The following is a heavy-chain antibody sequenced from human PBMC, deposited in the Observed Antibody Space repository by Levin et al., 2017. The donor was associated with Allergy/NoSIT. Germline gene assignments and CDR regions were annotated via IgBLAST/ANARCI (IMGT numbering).Heavy chain of an antibody. Sequence: GGSLRLSCAASGFTSGYFAMSWVRQSPSKGLQWVSSIEGSGSGTYYADSVRGRFTISRDESTDTIYLQMNNLRDDDTALYYCEKMEQQLVQGTFEHWGQGTLVNVSS. CDR1: GFTSGYFA. D-gene: IGHD6-13*01. V-gene: IGHV3-23*05. CDR3: EKMEQQLVQGTFEH. J-gene: IGHJ1*01. CDR2: IEGSGSGT.